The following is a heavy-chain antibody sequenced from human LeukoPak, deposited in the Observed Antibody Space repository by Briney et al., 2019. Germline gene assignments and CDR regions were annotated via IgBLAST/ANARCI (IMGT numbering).Heavy chain of an antibody. CDR2: INPSGGST. J-gene: IGHJ4*02. D-gene: IGHD4-23*01. V-gene: IGHV1-46*01. CDR3: ARASTVVGPALPGIDY. CDR1: GYTFTSYY. Sequence: ASVKVSCKASGYTFTSYYMHWVRQAPGQGLEWMGIINPSGGSTSYARKFQGRVTMTRDTSTSTVYMELSSLRSEDTAVYYCARASTVVGPALPGIDYWGQGTLVTVSS.